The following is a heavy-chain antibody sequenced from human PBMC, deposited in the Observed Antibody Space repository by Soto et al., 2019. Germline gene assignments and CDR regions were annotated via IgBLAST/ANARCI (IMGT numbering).Heavy chain of an antibody. V-gene: IGHV3-66*01. CDR3: ARAGIAVADPLDP. Sequence: EVQLTESGGGLVQPGGSLRLSCAASGFTVNSNYMTWVRQAPGKGLAWVSLIYSGGSTFYADSVKGRFTVSRDNSKNTLYLQMNSLRVEDTAMYYCARAGIAVADPLDPWGQGTVVTVSS. J-gene: IGHJ5*02. CDR1: GFTVNSNY. CDR2: IYSGGST. D-gene: IGHD6-19*01.